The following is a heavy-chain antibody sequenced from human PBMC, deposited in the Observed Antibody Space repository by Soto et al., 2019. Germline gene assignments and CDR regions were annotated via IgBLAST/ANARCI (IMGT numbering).Heavy chain of an antibody. CDR3: AKDPQWLVPIYFDY. V-gene: IGHV3-23*01. CDR2: ISGSGGST. CDR1: GFTFSSYA. J-gene: IGHJ4*02. Sequence: XGSLRLACPASGFTFSSYAMSWVRPAPGKGLEWVSAISGSGGSTYYADSVKGRFTISRDNSKNTLYLQMNSLRAEDTAVYYCAKDPQWLVPIYFDYWGQGTLVTVSS. D-gene: IGHD6-19*01.